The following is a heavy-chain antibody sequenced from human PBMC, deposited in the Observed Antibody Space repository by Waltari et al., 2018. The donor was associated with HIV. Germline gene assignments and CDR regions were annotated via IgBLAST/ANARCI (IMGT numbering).Heavy chain of an antibody. CDR2: IYYSGGT. CDR3: ARSSDGIQHPGAFDI. D-gene: IGHD5-18*01. J-gene: IGHJ3*02. Sequence: QLQLQESGPGLVKPSETLSLTCTVSGGSISSSSYYWGWIRQPPGKGLEWIGSIYYSGGTYSNPSLKSGVTISVDTSKNQFSLKLSSVTAADTAVYYCARSSDGIQHPGAFDIWGQGTMVTVSS. V-gene: IGHV4-39*01. CDR1: GGSISSSSYY.